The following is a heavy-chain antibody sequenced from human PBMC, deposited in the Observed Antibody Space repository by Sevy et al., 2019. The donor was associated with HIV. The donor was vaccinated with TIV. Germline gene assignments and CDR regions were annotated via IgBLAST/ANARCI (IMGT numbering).Heavy chain of an antibody. Sequence: SETLSLTCTVSGGSISSGDHYWSWIRQPPGKGLEWIGYIYYSGSTYYNPSLKSRVTISVDTSKNQFSLKLSSVTAADTAVYYCAAVLDEDYSNYHYYYGMDVWGQGTTVTVSS. J-gene: IGHJ6*02. CDR3: AAVLDEDYSNYHYYYGMDV. CDR1: GGSISSGDHY. CDR2: IYYSGST. V-gene: IGHV4-30-4*01. D-gene: IGHD4-4*01.